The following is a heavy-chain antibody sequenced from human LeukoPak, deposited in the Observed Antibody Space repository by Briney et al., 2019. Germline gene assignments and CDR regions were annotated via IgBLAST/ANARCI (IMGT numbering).Heavy chain of an antibody. V-gene: IGHV4-59*08. J-gene: IGHJ3*02. Sequence: SETLSLTCTVSGGSMSPYHWGWIRQPPGKGLEWTGYIYYGGSTNYNPSLKSRVTISVDTSKNQFSLKLSSVTAADTAVYYCARREGIAARPGHAFDIWGQGTMVTVSS. D-gene: IGHD6-6*01. CDR3: ARREGIAARPGHAFDI. CDR1: GGSMSPYH. CDR2: IYYGGST.